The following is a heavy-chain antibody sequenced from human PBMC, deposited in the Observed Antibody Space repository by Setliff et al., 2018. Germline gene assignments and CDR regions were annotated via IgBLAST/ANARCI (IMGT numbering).Heavy chain of an antibody. V-gene: IGHV5-51*01. J-gene: IGHJ3*01. Sequence: GESLKISCKDSGFLFSVSSIAWVRQVPGKGLDWMGIIYGGDDSQIRYSPSFQGLVTISANKSTSTAYLQWSSLKASDTAMYYCANPSGSYSRPFDVWGQGTMVTVSS. CDR1: GFLFSVSS. CDR3: ANPSGSYSRPFDV. D-gene: IGHD1-26*01. CDR2: IYGGDDSQI.